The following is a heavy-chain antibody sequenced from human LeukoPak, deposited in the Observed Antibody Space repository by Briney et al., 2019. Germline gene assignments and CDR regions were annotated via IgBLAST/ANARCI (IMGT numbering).Heavy chain of an antibody. V-gene: IGHV3-15*01. J-gene: IGHJ4*02. CDR3: TTGRFQTSGYYYY. Sequence: GGSLRLSCAASGFTFSNAWMSWVRQAPGKGLEWVGRIKSKTDGGTTDYAAPVTGRFTISRDDSKNTLYLQMNSLRTEDTAVYYCTTGRFQTSGYYYYWGQGTLVTVSS. D-gene: IGHD3-22*01. CDR1: GFTFSNAW. CDR2: IKSKTDGGTT.